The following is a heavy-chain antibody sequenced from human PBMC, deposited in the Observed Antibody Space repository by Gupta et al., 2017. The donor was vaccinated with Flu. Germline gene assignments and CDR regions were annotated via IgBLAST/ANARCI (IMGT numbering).Heavy chain of an antibody. CDR2: SSAGNGDI. V-gene: IGHV1-3*01. CDR3: AKKDFYDKGGYHFDD. Sequence: FTSYPINWVRPAPGQRLEWMGWSSAGNGDIGCSQRFQGRVTINRDTSANTVHMELSSLRSEDTAVYYCAKKDFYDKGGYHFDDWGQGTLVTVSS. D-gene: IGHD6-25*01. J-gene: IGHJ4*02. CDR1: FTSYP.